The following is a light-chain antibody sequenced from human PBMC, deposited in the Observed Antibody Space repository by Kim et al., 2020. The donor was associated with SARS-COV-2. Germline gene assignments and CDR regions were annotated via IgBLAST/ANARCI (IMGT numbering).Light chain of an antibody. V-gene: IGLV2-14*03. CDR2: DYT. Sequence: QSVLTQPASVSGSPGQSITISCAGTPNDVGGSHFVSWYQQHPGRAPKLIIYDYTKRPSGLSSRFSGSRSGNTASLTISGLQTEDEAVYYCSSYSMSSTRLFGGGTQLTVL. CDR3: SSYSMSSTRL. CDR1: PNDVGGSHF. J-gene: IGLJ3*02.